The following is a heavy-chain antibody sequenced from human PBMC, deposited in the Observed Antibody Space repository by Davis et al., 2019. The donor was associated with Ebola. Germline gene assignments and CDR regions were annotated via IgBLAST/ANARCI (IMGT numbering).Heavy chain of an antibody. V-gene: IGHV3-30*18. J-gene: IGHJ4*02. CDR3: AKGTYSSS. CDR1: GFTFSSYG. CDR2: ISYDGSNK. Sequence: GESLKISCAASGFTFSSYGMHWVRQAPGKGLEWVAVISYDGSNKYYVDSVKGRFTISRDNSKNTLYLQMNSLRAEDTAVYYCAKGTYSSSWGQGTLVTVSS. D-gene: IGHD6-13*01.